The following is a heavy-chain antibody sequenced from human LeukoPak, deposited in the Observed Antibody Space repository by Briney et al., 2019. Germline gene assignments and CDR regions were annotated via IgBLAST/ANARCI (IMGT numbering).Heavy chain of an antibody. V-gene: IGHV1-24*01. CDR3: ASPRDYGDYSNYFDY. Sequence: ASVKVSCKVSGYTLTELSMHWVRQAPGKGLEWMGGFDPEDGETIYAQKFQGRVTMTEDTSTDTAYMELSSLRSEDTAVYYCASPRDYGDYSNYFDYWGQGTLVTVSS. D-gene: IGHD4-17*01. CDR2: FDPEDGET. CDR1: GYTLTELS. J-gene: IGHJ4*02.